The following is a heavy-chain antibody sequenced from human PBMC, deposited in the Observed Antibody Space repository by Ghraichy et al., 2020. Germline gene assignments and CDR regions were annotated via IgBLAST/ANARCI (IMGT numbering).Heavy chain of an antibody. D-gene: IGHD3-10*01. CDR3: AKAALSGSDAFDI. J-gene: IGHJ3*02. CDR1: GFTFDDYA. V-gene: IGHV3-9*01. Sequence: GGSLRLSCAASGFTFDDYAMHWVRQAPGKGLEWVSGISWSGRSMGYADSVKGRFTISRDNAKNSLYLQMNSLRAEDTALYYCAKAALSGSDAFDIWGQGTMVTVSS. CDR2: ISWSGRSM.